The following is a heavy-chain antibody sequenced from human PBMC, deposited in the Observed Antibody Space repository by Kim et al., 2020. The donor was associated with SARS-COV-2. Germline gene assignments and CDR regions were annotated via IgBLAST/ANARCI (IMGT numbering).Heavy chain of an antibody. Sequence: GGSLRLSCEASGFTFTRHSFAWVRQAPGKGLEWVASIIFLSTSIFYADSVKGRFTISRDNAKNSVFLQMNSLRDEDTAVYYCARDAHYSEGTGSDFWGQGTVVTVSS. CDR3: ARDAHYSEGTGSDF. CDR2: IIFLSTSI. D-gene: IGHD3-9*01. CDR1: GFTFTRHS. V-gene: IGHV3-21*01. J-gene: IGHJ4*02.